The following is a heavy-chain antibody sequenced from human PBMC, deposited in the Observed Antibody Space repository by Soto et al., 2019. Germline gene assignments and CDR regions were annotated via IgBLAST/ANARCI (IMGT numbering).Heavy chain of an antibody. CDR1: GFTFNNYD. V-gene: IGHV3-30*18. CDR2: ISYDGSNK. CDR3: AKGFTSSSGVDY. J-gene: IGHJ4*02. Sequence: QVQLVESGGGVVQPGRSLRLSCAASGFTFNNYDMHWVRQAPGKGLESVAVISYDGSNKYYADSVKGRFTISRDISKNTLYLQMNSLRAEDTAVYYCAKGFTSSSGVDYWGQGTLVTVSS. D-gene: IGHD6-6*01.